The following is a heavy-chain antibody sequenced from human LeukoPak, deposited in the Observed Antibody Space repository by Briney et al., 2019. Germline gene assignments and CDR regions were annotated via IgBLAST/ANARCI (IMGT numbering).Heavy chain of an antibody. CDR3: AKDMARSRLTSCDY. D-gene: IGHD2-2*01. J-gene: IGHJ4*02. V-gene: IGHV3-23*01. CDR1: GFHFASYA. CDR2: IIGDGRST. Sequence: GGSLRLSCTASGFHFASYAMKWVRQAPGKGLESVSAIIGDGRSTYYAGSVKGRFTISRDNSKYTLSLQMSSLRADDTAMYYCAKDMARSRLTSCDYWGQGTLVTVSS.